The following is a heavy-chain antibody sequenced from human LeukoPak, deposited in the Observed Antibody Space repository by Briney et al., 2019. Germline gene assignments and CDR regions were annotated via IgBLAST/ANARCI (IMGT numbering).Heavy chain of an antibody. V-gene: IGHV4-61*01. D-gene: IGHD3-10*01. CDR2: ISYSGST. Sequence: SETLSLTCTVSSGSVSSGSYYWSWIRQPPGKGLEWIGYISYSGSTNYNPSLKSRVTISVDTSKNQFSLKLSSVTAADTAVHYCARAYYGSGSYYSNNKYYFDYWGQGTLVTVSS. CDR3: ARAYYGSGSYYSNNKYYFDY. CDR1: SGSVSSGSYY. J-gene: IGHJ4*02.